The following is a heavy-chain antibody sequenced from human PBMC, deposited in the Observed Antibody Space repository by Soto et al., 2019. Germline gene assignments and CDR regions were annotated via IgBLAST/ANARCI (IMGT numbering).Heavy chain of an antibody. J-gene: IGHJ6*02. CDR3: ARVDTYAYYYSMDV. CDR2: VYSSGTT. V-gene: IGHV3-53*02. CDR1: GLAATSNY. Sequence: EVQLVETGGGLIQPGGSLSLSCAASGLAATSNYMSGVRQAPGKGLEGGSIVYSSGTTYYADSVKGRFTFSRDKSKNTIYLKMRNLRAEDTAVYYCARVDTYAYYYSMDVWGQGTTVTVSS. D-gene: IGHD5-18*01.